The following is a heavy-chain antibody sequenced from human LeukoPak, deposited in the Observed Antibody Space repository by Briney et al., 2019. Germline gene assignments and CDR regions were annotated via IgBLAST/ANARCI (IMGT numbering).Heavy chain of an antibody. V-gene: IGHV3-66*01. CDR3: ARAPYYDFWSGYVF. J-gene: IGHJ4*02. Sequence: PGGSLRLSCAASEFSVGSNYMTWVRQAPGKGLEWVSLIYSGGSTYYADSVKDRFTISRDNSKNTLYLQMNSLRAEDTAVYYCARAPYYDFWSGYVFWGQGTLVTVSS. CDR1: EFSVGSNY. D-gene: IGHD3-3*01. CDR2: IYSGGST.